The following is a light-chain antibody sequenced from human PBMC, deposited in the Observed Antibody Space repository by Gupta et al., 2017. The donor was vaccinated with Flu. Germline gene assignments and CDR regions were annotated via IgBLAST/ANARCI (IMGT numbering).Light chain of an antibody. CDR2: SNN. Sequence: QSAPTEPLSSSASASQRVTFSCSGSSTNIGGNTVNWYQQLPGTAPKLLIYSNNQRPSGVPDRFSGSKSGTSASLAISGLQSEDETDYYCAAWDDSLNDWVFGGGTKLTVL. V-gene: IGLV1-44*01. J-gene: IGLJ3*02. CDR3: AAWDDSLNDWV. CDR1: STNIGGNT.